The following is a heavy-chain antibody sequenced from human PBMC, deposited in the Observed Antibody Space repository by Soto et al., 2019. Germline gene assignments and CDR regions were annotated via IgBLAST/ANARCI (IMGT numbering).Heavy chain of an antibody. V-gene: IGHV4-59*01. Sequence: QVQLQESGPGLVKPSETPSATCTVSGGSISGYYWSWIRQPPGRGLEWIGYIYHSGTTNYSPSLNRRSTISVDTSKNQFTLRLSSVTAADTAVYYCAIYTSAWAFDIWGQGTMVTVSS. CDR1: GGSISGYY. CDR2: IYHSGTT. CDR3: AIYTSAWAFDI. J-gene: IGHJ3*02. D-gene: IGHD6-19*01.